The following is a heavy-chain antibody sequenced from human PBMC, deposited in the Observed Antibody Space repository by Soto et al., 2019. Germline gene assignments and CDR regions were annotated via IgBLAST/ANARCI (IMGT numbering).Heavy chain of an antibody. V-gene: IGHV1-8*01. CDR3: ARAHYYDSSGYYPNFDY. J-gene: IGHJ4*02. CDR1: GYTFTSYD. Sequence: QVQLVQSRDGVEKPGASVRVSCKASGYTFTSYDINWVRQATGQVLGWKGWMNPNRGNTGYAQKFQGRVTMTRNTSISTAYMEQSSLRSEDTAVYYCARAHYYDSSGYYPNFDYWGQGTLVTVSS. D-gene: IGHD3-22*01. CDR2: MNPNRGNT.